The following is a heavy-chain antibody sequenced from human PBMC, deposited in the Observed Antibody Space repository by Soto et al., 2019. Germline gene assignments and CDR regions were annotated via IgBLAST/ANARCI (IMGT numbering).Heavy chain of an antibody. CDR2: IYYSGST. D-gene: IGHD5-12*01. J-gene: IGHJ5*02. CDR3: ARAGGYVRWFDP. Sequence: SETLSLTCTVSGGSISSYYWSWIRQPPGKGLEWIGYIYYSGSTNYNPSLKSRVTISVDTSKNQFSLKLSSVTAADTAVYYCARAGGYVRWFDPWGQGTLVTVSS. CDR1: GGSISSYY. V-gene: IGHV4-59*01.